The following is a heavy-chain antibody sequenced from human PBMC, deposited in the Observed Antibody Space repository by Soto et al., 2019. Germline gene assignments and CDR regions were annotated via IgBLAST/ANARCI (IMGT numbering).Heavy chain of an antibody. CDR1: GGSFSGYY. J-gene: IGHJ6*03. Sequence: PSETLSLTCAVYGGSFSGYYWSWIRQPPGKGLEWIGEINHSGSTNYNPSLKSRVTISVDTSKNQFSLKLSSVTAADTAVYYCARVQNCSGGSCYYRARYYYYYTYVWGKGTTVTVSS. V-gene: IGHV4-34*01. D-gene: IGHD2-15*01. CDR2: INHSGST. CDR3: ARVQNCSGGSCYYRARYYYYYTYV.